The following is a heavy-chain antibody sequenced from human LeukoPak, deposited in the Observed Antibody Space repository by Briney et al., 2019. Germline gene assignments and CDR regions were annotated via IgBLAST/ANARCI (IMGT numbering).Heavy chain of an antibody. CDR2: INHSGST. Sequence: PSETLSLTCAVYGGPFSGYYWSWIRQPPGKGLEWIGEINHSGSTNYNPSLKSRVTISVDTSKNQFSLKLSSVTAADTAVYYCARHHLMNYDYVWGSYLRAFDIWGQGTMVTVSS. V-gene: IGHV4-34*01. CDR3: ARHHLMNYDYVWGSYLRAFDI. D-gene: IGHD3-16*02. CDR1: GGPFSGYY. J-gene: IGHJ3*02.